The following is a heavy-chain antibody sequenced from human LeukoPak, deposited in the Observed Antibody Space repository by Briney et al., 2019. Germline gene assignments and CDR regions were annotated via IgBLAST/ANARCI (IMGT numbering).Heavy chain of an antibody. D-gene: IGHD1-7*01. CDR1: GGSISSSNW. J-gene: IGHJ4*02. V-gene: IGHV4-4*02. CDR2: IYHSGST. CDR3: ARLFGNYQNYFDY. Sequence: SETLSLTCAVSGGSISSSNWWSWVRQPPGKGLEWIGEIYHSGSTNYNPSLKSRVTISVDKSKNQFSLKLRSVTAADTAVYYCARLFGNYQNYFDYWGQGTLVTVSS.